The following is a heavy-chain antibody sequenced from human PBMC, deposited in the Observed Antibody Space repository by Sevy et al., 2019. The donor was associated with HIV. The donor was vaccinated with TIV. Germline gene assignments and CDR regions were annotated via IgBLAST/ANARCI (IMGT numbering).Heavy chain of an antibody. V-gene: IGHV3-33*01. D-gene: IGHD2-8*01. J-gene: IGHJ1*01. CDR3: AALSTSRHH. CDR1: GFNFNAFG. Sequence: GGSLRLSCTASGFNFNAFGMHWVRQAPGKGLEWLALIWHDGSTESYADSVKGRFTISRDNSKNVLFLQMDSLRVEDTAVYYCAALSTSRHHWSQGTLVTVSS. CDR2: IWHDGSTE.